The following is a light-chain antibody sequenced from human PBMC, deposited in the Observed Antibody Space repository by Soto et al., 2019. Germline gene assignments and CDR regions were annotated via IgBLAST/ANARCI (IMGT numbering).Light chain of an antibody. Sequence: EIVLTQSPATLSLSPGERATLSCGASQSLSSSYLAWYQQKPGLAPRLLIYDAYNRATGIPDRFSGSGSGTYFTLIISRLEPEDFAVYYCHQYGSSPLTFGGGTKVEIK. V-gene: IGKV3D-20*01. CDR1: QSLSSSY. J-gene: IGKJ4*01. CDR3: HQYGSSPLT. CDR2: DAY.